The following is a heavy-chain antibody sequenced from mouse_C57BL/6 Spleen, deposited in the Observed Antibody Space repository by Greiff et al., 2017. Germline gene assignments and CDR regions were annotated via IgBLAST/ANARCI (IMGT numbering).Heavy chain of an antibody. CDR3: ARHSSGYPYYFDY. CDR1: GYTFTSYW. D-gene: IGHD3-2*02. CDR2: INPSNGGT. V-gene: IGHV1-53*01. J-gene: IGHJ2*01. Sequence: QVQLQQPGTELVKPGASVKLSCKASGYTFTSYWMHWVKQRPGQGLEWIGNINPSNGGTNYNEKFKSKAPLTVDKSSSTAYMQLSSLTSEDSAVYYCARHSSGYPYYFDYWGQGTTLTVSS.